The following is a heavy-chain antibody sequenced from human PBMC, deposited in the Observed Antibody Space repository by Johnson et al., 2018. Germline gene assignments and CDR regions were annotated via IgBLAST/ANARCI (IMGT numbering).Heavy chain of an antibody. CDR3: ARDEPVVPAAIGPFAFDI. D-gene: IGHD2-2*02. CDR1: GFIFSSYG. V-gene: IGHV3-30*03. CDR2: ISYDGSNE. J-gene: IGHJ3*02. Sequence: VQLVESGGGVVQPGTSLRVSCAASGFIFSSYGMHWVRQVPGKGLEWVAVISYDGSNEDYADSVKGRFTISRDNSKNTLYLQRNSRRAEDTAGYYWARDEPVVPAAIGPFAFDIWGQGTMGTGSS.